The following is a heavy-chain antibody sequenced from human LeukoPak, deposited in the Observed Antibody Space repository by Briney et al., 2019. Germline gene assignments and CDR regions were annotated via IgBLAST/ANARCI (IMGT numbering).Heavy chain of an antibody. V-gene: IGHV4-59*01. CDR2: IYYSGST. J-gene: IGHJ1*01. D-gene: IGHD6-19*01. Sequence: SETLSLTCTDSGGSISSYYWSWIRQPPGKGLEWIGYIYYSGSTNYNPSLKSRVTISVDTSKNQFSLKLSSVTAADTAVYYCARAVAGTANFQHWGQGTLVTVSS. CDR3: ARAVAGTANFQH. CDR1: GGSISSYY.